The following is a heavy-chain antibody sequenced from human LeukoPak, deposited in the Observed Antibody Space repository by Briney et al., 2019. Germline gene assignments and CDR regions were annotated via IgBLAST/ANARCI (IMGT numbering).Heavy chain of an antibody. V-gene: IGHV1-18*04. CDR1: GYTFTGYY. J-gene: IGHJ3*02. CDR3: ARDAIDDEQQLVRQWLARKNAFDI. CDR2: ISAYNGNT. Sequence: GASVKVSCKASGYTFTGYYMHWVRQAPGQGLEWMGWISAYNGNTNYAQKLQGRVTMTTDTSTSTAYMELRSLRSDDTAVYYCARDAIDDEQQLVRQWLARKNAFDIWGQGTMVTVSS. D-gene: IGHD6-13*01.